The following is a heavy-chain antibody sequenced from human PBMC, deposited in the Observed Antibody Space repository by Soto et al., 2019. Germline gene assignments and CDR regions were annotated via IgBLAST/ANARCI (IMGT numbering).Heavy chain of an antibody. CDR3: ARDMVATISRRLNWYFDL. V-gene: IGHV1-69*04. CDR1: GGTFSSYT. CDR2: IIPILGIA. Sequence: SVKVSCKASGGTFSSYTISWVRQAPGQGLEWMGRIIPILGIANYAQKFQGRVTITADKSTSTAYMELSSLRSEDTAVYYCARDMVATISRRLNWYFDLWGRGTLVTVSS. J-gene: IGHJ2*01. D-gene: IGHD5-12*01.